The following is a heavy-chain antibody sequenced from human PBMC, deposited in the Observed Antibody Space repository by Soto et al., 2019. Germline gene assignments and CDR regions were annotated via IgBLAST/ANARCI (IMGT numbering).Heavy chain of an antibody. CDR3: ARDRVESGYPEYFQH. CDR2: IYSGGST. D-gene: IGHD3-22*01. CDR1: GFTVSSNY. Sequence: GGSLRLSCAASGFTVSSNYMSWVRQAPGKGLEWVSVIYSGGSTYYADSVKGRFTISRDNSKNTLYLQMNSLRAEDTAVYYCARDRVESGYPEYFQHWGQGTLGTVS. V-gene: IGHV3-53*01. J-gene: IGHJ1*01.